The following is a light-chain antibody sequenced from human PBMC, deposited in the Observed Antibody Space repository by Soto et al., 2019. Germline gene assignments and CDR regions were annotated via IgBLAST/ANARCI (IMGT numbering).Light chain of an antibody. V-gene: IGKV1-39*01. J-gene: IGKJ2*01. CDR2: AAS. Sequence: DIQMTQSPSSLSASVGDRVTITCRASQSISSYLNWYQQKPGKAPKLLIYAASGLQSGVPSRFSGSGSGTDFTLTISSLQPEDFATYYCQQSYSTPMYTLGQGTKLEIK. CDR1: QSISSY. CDR3: QQSYSTPMYT.